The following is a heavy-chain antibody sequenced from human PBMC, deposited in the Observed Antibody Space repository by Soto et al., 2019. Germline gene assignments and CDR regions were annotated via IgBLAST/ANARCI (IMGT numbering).Heavy chain of an antibody. CDR3: ARDPYGSGSYHPLTY. CDR1: GGTFSSYA. V-gene: IGHV1-69*12. J-gene: IGHJ4*02. Sequence: QVQLVQSGAEVKKPGSSVKVSCKASGGTFSSYAISWVRQAPGQGLEWMGGIIPIFGTANYAQKFQGRVTITAEESTSTAYSEMRSLRSEDTAVYYCARDPYGSGSYHPLTYWGQGTLVTVSS. D-gene: IGHD3-10*01. CDR2: IIPIFGTA.